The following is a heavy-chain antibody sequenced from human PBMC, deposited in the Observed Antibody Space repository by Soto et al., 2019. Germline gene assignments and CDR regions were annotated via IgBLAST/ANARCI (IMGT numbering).Heavy chain of an antibody. J-gene: IGHJ6*02. CDR2: IKQDGSEK. V-gene: IGHV3-7*01. D-gene: IGHD3-16*01. CDR1: GFTFSSYL. Sequence: GGSRRRSWAASGFTFSSYLMSWVRQAPGKGLEWVAYIKQDGSEKYYVDSVKGRFTISRDNAKNSLCLQMNSLRAEDTAVYYCARDRQPWGYYYYGMDVWGQGTTVTVSS. CDR3: ARDRQPWGYYYYGMDV.